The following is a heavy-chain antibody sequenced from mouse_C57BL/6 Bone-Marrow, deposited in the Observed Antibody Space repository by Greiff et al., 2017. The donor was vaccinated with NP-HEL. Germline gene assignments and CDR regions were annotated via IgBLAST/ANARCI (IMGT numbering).Heavy chain of an antibody. CDR3: ARLELRLPHFDY. CDR2: INPSSGYT. Sequence: QVQLQQSGAELAKPGASVKLSCKASGYTFTSYWMHWVKQRPGQGLEWIGYINPSSGYTKSNQNVQDKATLTADKSSSTAYMQLSSLTYEDSAVYYCARLELRLPHFDYWGQGTTLTVSS. J-gene: IGHJ2*01. CDR1: GYTFTSYW. V-gene: IGHV1-7*01. D-gene: IGHD3-2*02.